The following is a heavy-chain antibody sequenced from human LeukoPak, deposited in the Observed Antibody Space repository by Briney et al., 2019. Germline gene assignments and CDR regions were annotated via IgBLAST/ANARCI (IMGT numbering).Heavy chain of an antibody. J-gene: IGHJ4*02. CDR2: INHSGST. CDR3: ARGGPSIMYYYDSSGYYYY. V-gene: IGHV4-34*01. CDR1: GGSFSGYY. D-gene: IGHD3-22*01. Sequence: SETLSLTCAVYGGSFSGYYWSWIRQPPGKGLEWIGEINHSGSTNYNPSLKSRVTISVDTSKNQFSLKLSSVTAADTAVYYSARGGPSIMYYYDSSGYYYYWGQGTLVTVSS.